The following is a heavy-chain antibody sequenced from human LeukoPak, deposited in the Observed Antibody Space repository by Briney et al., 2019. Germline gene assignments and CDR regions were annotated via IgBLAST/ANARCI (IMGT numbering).Heavy chain of an antibody. D-gene: IGHD6-6*01. V-gene: IGHV4-38-2*01. CDR1: GYSISSGYY. Sequence: SETLSLTCAVSGYSISSGYYWGWIRQPPGKGLEWIGSFYHSGSTNYNPSLKSRVTISVDTSKNQFSLKLSSVTAADTAVYYCARGLSSSSASNWFDPWGQGTLVTVSS. CDR3: ARGLSSSSASNWFDP. CDR2: FYHSGST. J-gene: IGHJ5*02.